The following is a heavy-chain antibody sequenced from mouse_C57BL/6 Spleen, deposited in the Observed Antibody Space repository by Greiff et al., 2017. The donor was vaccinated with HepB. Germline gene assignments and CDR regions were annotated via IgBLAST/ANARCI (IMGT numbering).Heavy chain of an antibody. J-gene: IGHJ2*01. CDR1: GFSFNTYA. CDR2: IRSKSNNYAT. Sequence: EVKLVESGGGLVQPKGSLKLSCAASGFSFNTYAMNWVRQAPGKGLEWVARIRSKSNNYATYYADSVKDRFTISRDDSESMLYLQMNNLKTEDTAMYYCVRQWAYYFDYWGQGTTLTVSS. CDR3: VRQWAYYFDY. V-gene: IGHV10-1*01.